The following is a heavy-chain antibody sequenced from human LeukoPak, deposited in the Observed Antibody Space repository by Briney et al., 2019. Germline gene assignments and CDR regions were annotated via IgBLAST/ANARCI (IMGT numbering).Heavy chain of an antibody. D-gene: IGHD3-22*01. J-gene: IGHJ3*02. CDR1: GYTFTGYY. CDR2: INPNSGGT. CDR3: ARDQAYDSSGYYRDAFDI. V-gene: IGHV1-2*02. Sequence: GASVKVSCKASGYTFTGYYMHWVRQAPGQGLEWMGWINPNSGGTNYAQKFQGRVTMTRDTSISTAYMELGRLRSDDTAVYYCARDQAYDSSGYYRDAFDIWGQGTMVTVSS.